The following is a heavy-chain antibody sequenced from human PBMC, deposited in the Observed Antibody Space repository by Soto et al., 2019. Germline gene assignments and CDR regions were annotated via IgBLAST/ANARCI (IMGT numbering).Heavy chain of an antibody. CDR2: IIPIFGTA. CDR1: GGTFSSYA. J-gene: IGHJ4*02. Sequence: QVQLVQSGAEVKKPGSSVKVSCKASGGTFSSYAISWVRQAPGQGLEWMGGIIPIFGTANYAQKFQGRVTITADKSTSTDYMELSSLRSEDTAVYYCARDRDYYDSSGYYSFDYWGQGTLVTVSS. D-gene: IGHD3-22*01. CDR3: ARDRDYYDSSGYYSFDY. V-gene: IGHV1-69*06.